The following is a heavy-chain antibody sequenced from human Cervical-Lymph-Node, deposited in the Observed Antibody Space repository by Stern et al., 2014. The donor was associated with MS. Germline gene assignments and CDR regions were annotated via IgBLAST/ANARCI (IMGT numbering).Heavy chain of an antibody. Sequence: EVHLVESGAEVKKPGESLKISCKGSGYSFTSYWIGWGRQMPGNGLAGMGITYPGDTDSRYSPSFQGQVTISADRSISTAYLQWSSRKASDAAMYYCARHCGFRPGCIDYWGQGTLVTGSS. V-gene: IGHV5-51*01. CDR3: ARHCGFRPGCIDY. CDR1: GYSFTSYW. CDR2: TYPGDTDS. D-gene: IGHD2-21*01. J-gene: IGHJ4*02.